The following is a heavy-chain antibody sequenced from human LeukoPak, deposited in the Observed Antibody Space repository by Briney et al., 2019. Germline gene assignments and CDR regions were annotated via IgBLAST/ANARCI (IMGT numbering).Heavy chain of an antibody. CDR3: ARGTGVHYDDYSYFDY. CDR2: IHPSGGST. D-gene: IGHD4-17*01. CDR1: GYTFNNYY. Sequence: ASVKVSCKASGYTFNNYYMHWVRQAPGQGLEWMGIIHPSGGSTTYAQMFQGRVTMTRDTSTGTVYMDLRSLQSEDTAVYYCARGTGVHYDDYSYFDYWGQGTLVTVSS. J-gene: IGHJ4*02. V-gene: IGHV1-46*02.